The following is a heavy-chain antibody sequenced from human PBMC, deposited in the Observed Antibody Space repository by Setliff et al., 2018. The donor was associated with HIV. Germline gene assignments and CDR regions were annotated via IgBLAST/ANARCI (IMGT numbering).Heavy chain of an antibody. CDR2: MSPNSGNA. V-gene: IGHV1-8*01. Sequence: ASVKVSCKASGYTFTSYDTNWVRQATGQGLEWMGWMSPNSGNAGYAQKFQGRVTMTRNTSISTAYMELSSLRSEDTAVYYCARGLAVAGKSYYYYYYMDVWGKGTTVTVSS. D-gene: IGHD6-19*01. CDR1: GYTFTSYD. CDR3: ARGLAVAGKSYYYYYYMDV. J-gene: IGHJ6*03.